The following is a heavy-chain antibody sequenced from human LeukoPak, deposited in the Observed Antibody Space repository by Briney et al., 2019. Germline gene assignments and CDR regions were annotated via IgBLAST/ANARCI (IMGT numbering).Heavy chain of an antibody. Sequence: GGSLRLSCAASGFSFRSYGIHWVRRAPGKGLEWVAVVSFDGSKTYYADSVKGRFTISRDNSTNTVYLQMNSLKTEDTALYYCARDLYSRLGPRDNPQWLVPPGYWGLGTLVTVSS. V-gene: IGHV3-30*03. D-gene: IGHD6-19*01. CDR3: ARDLYSRLGPRDNPQWLVPPGY. CDR2: VSFDGSKT. J-gene: IGHJ4*02. CDR1: GFSFRSYG.